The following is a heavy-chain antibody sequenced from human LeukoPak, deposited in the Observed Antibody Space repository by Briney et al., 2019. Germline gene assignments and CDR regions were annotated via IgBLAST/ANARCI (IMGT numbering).Heavy chain of an antibody. Sequence: VASVKVSCKASGGTFSSYAISWVRQAPGQGLEWMGEIIPIFGTANYAQKFQGRVTITADESTSTAYMELSSLRSEDTAVYYCARGDSRYYYDSSGYYSFDYWGQGTLVTVSS. V-gene: IGHV1-69*13. D-gene: IGHD3-22*01. CDR3: ARGDSRYYYDSSGYYSFDY. J-gene: IGHJ4*02. CDR1: GGTFSSYA. CDR2: IIPIFGTA.